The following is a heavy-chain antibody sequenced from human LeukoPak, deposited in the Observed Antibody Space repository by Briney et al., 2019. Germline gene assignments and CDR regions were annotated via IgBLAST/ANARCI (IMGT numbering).Heavy chain of an antibody. J-gene: IGHJ3*01. CDR1: GGSFSGYY. V-gene: IGHV4-34*01. CDR3: ARDYSYASGSYAFDF. D-gene: IGHD3-10*01. CDR2: INHSGST. Sequence: PSETLSLTCAVYGGSFSGYYWSWIRQPPGKGLEWIGEINHSGSTNYNPSLKSRVTISVDTSKNQFSLKLSSVTAADTAIYFCARDYSYASGSYAFDFWGQGTMVTVSS.